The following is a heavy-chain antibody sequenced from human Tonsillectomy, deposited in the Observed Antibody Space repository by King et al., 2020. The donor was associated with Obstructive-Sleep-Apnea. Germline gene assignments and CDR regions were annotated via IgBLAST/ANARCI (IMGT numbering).Heavy chain of an antibody. Sequence: VQLVESGGGLVKPGGSLRLSCAASGFTFSDAWMSWVRQAPGKGLEWVGRIKSKTDGGTTDYAAPVKGRFTISRDDSKNTLYLQMNSLKTEDTAVYFCTKLDYYDSSGYTYWGQGTLVTVSS. CDR2: IKSKTDGGTT. V-gene: IGHV3-15*01. D-gene: IGHD3-22*01. CDR1: GFTFSDAW. J-gene: IGHJ4*02. CDR3: TKLDYYDSSGYTY.